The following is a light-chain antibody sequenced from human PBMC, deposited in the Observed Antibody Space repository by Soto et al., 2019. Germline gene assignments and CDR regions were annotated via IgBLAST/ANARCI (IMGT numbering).Light chain of an antibody. CDR1: QTVGHS. J-gene: IGKJ5*01. V-gene: IGKV3-11*01. Sequence: EIVLTQSPASLSLSPGGRATLSCRASQTVGHSLAWYQHRPGQATRLLISQASNGATGVPSRFGGSGSGTDFTLTINSLEPEDFAVYYCQQYTSWPITFGQGTRLEIK. CDR2: QAS. CDR3: QQYTSWPIT.